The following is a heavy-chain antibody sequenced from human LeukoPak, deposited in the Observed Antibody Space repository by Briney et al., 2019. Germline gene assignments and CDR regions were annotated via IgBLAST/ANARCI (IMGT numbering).Heavy chain of an antibody. CDR3: AKSPNDYGDFSPHFDY. CDR1: GFTFDDYA. Sequence: GGSLRFSCAASGFTFDDYAMHWVRQAPGKGLEWVSGISWNSGSIGYADSVKGRFTISRDNAKNSLYLQMNSLRAEDTALYYCAKSPNDYGDFSPHFDYWGQGTLVTVSS. CDR2: ISWNSGSI. V-gene: IGHV3-9*01. J-gene: IGHJ4*02. D-gene: IGHD4-17*01.